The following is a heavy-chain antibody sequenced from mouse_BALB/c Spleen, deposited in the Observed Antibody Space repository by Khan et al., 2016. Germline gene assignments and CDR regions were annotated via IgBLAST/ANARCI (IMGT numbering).Heavy chain of an antibody. CDR2: IRSKSNNYAT. V-gene: IGHV10-1*02. J-gene: IGHJ1*01. D-gene: IGHD1-1*01. CDR1: GFTFNTYA. CDR3: VRQYYGSNWYFDV. Sequence: EVQLVESGGGLVQPKGSLKLSCAASGFTFNTYAMNWVRQAPGKGLEWVARIRSKSNNYATYYADSVKDRFTISRDDSPSMLSLQINNLKTEVPAMYDGVRQYYGSNWYFDVWGAGTTVTVSS.